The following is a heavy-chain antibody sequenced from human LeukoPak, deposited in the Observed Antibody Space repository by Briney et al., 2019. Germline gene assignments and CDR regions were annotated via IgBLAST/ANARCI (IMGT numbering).Heavy chain of an antibody. Sequence: PGGSLRLSGAASGFTFSSYSMNWVRQAPGKGREWVSSIISSSSNIYYADSVKGRFTTSRDNAKNSLYLQMNSLRAEDTAVYYCARGGIAVGFPFDYWGRGTLVTVSS. CDR1: GFTFSSYS. CDR2: IISSSSNI. J-gene: IGHJ4*02. V-gene: IGHV3-21*01. CDR3: ARGGIAVGFPFDY. D-gene: IGHD6-19*01.